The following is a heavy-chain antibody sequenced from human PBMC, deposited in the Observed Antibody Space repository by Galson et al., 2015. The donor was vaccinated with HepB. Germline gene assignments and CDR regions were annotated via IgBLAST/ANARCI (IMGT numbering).Heavy chain of an antibody. V-gene: IGHV3-23*01. J-gene: IGHJ4*02. D-gene: IGHD6-19*01. CDR3: AKVFPEKTDGWYRQALYYFDS. CDR2: ITPSGDNT. CDR1: GFTFRYYA. Sequence: LRLSYAASGFTFRYYAMSWVRQAPGKGLEWVSAITPSGDNTYSADSMKGRFTISRDNSQNTLFLQMNSLRADDTAIYFCAKVFPEKTDGWYRQALYYFDSWGQGTRVTVSS.